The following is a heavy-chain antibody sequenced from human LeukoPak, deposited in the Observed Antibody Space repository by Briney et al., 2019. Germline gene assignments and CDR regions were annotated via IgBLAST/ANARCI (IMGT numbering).Heavy chain of an antibody. CDR3: ARAPNYDFWSGYPTSEYYFDY. J-gene: IGHJ4*02. CDR2: IYYSGST. D-gene: IGHD3-3*01. CDR1: GGSFSTYY. V-gene: IGHV4-59*01. Sequence: SETLSLTCTVSGGSFSTYYWSWILQPPGKGLEWIGYIYYSGSTNYNPSLKSRVSMSVDTSKNHFSLKLSSVTAADTAVYYCARAPNYDFWSGYPTSEYYFDYWGQGTLVTVSS.